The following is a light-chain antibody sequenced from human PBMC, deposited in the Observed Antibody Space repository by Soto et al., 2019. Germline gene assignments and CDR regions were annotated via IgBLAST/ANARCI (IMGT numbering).Light chain of an antibody. J-gene: IGLJ1*01. Sequence: LAQPASVSGSPGQSITISCTGTSSDVGSYNLVSWYQQHPGKAPKLMIYEGSKRPSGVSNRFSGSKSGNTASLTISGLQAEDEADYYCCSYAGSSTLYVFGTGTKVTVL. V-gene: IGLV2-23*01. CDR2: EGS. CDR3: CSYAGSSTLYV. CDR1: SSDVGSYNL.